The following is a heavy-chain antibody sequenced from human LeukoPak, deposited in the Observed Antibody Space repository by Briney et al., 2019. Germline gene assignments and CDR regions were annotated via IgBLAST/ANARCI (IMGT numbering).Heavy chain of an antibody. D-gene: IGHD3-22*01. J-gene: IGHJ4*02. Sequence: VASVKVSCKVSGYTLTELSMHWVRQAPGKGLEWMGGFDPEDGETIYAQKFQGRVTMTEDTSTDTAYMELSSLRSEDTAVYYCATLGPNTYYYDSNTNTNSYWGQGTLVTVSS. CDR1: GYTLTELS. CDR2: FDPEDGET. CDR3: ATLGPNTYYYDSNTNTNSY. V-gene: IGHV1-24*01.